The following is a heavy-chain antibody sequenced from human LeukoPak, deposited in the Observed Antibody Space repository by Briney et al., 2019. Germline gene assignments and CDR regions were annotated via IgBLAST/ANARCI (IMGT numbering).Heavy chain of an antibody. CDR1: GYTLTELS. V-gene: IGHV1-24*01. CDR3: ARHHTPMVRGVITMDAFDI. D-gene: IGHD3-10*01. CDR2: FDPEDGET. Sequence: GASVKVSCKVSGYTLTELSMHWVRQAPGKGLEWMGGFDPEDGETIYAQKFQGRVTITRDTAASTAYMELSSLRSEDTAAYYCARHHTPMVRGVITMDAFDIWGQGTMVTVSS. J-gene: IGHJ3*02.